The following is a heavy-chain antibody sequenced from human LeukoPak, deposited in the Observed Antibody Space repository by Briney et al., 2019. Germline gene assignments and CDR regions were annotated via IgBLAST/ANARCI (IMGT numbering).Heavy chain of an antibody. CDR1: GGSISTYY. J-gene: IGHJ4*02. CDR2: IYYSGST. CDR3: ARVPVRNILYFDY. Sequence: SETLSLTCTVSGGSISTYYWSWIRQPPGKGLEWIGYIYYSGSTNYNPSLKSRVTISLDTSKNQFSLRLTSVTAADTAVYYCARVPVRNILYFDYWGQGTLVTVSS. V-gene: IGHV4-59*01. D-gene: IGHD4-17*01.